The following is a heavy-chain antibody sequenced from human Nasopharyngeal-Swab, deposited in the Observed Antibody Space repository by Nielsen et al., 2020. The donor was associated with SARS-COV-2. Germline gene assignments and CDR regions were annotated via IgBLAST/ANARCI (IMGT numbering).Heavy chain of an antibody. Sequence: GGSLRLSCAASGFTFSSYWMSWVRQAPGKGLEWVAQIKQDGSGKYYVDSVKGRFTISRDNAKNSLYLQMNSLRAEDTAVYYCGRDGSNKWGIKTDYWGQGTLVTVSS. CDR3: GRDGSNKWGIKTDY. CDR1: GFTFSSYW. D-gene: IGHD1-26*01. CDR2: IKQDGSGK. J-gene: IGHJ4*02. V-gene: IGHV3-7*01.